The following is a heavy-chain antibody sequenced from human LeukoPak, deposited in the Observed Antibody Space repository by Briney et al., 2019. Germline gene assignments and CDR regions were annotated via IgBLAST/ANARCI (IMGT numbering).Heavy chain of an antibody. Sequence: SVKASCKASGYTFTGYYMHWVRQAPGQGLEWMGRIIPILGIANYAQKFQGRVTITADKSTSTAYMELSSLRSEDTAVYYCARRYDSSGYYGEESWGQGTLVTVSS. CDR2: IIPILGIA. D-gene: IGHD3-22*01. V-gene: IGHV1-69*02. CDR1: GYTFTGYY. CDR3: ARRYDSSGYYGEES. J-gene: IGHJ4*02.